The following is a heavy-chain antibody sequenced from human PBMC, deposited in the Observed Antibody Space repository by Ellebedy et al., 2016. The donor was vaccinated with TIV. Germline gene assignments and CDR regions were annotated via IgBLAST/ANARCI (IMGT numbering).Heavy chain of an antibody. D-gene: IGHD5-24*01. V-gene: IGHV1-3*01. CDR2: INAHNGNT. CDR3: ARERWLHPDS. Sequence: ASVKVSCKASGYTFTSHPVHWVRQAPGQGLEWMGWINAHNGNTKYSQKFQGRVTITRDTSASTVYMDLRSLRSEDTAVYFCARERWLHPDSWGQGTLVIVSS. J-gene: IGHJ4*02. CDR1: GYTFTSHP.